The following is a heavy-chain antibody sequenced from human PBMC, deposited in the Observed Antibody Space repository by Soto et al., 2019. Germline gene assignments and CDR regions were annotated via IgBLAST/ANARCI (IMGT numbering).Heavy chain of an antibody. CDR3: ARASYDFWSGSPSPYYYYGMDV. CDR1: GYTFTSYY. V-gene: IGHV1-46*01. D-gene: IGHD3-3*01. CDR2: INPSGGST. J-gene: IGHJ6*02. Sequence: ASVKVSCKASGYTFTSYYMHWVRQAPGQGLEWMGIINPSGGSTNYAQKFQGRVTITADESTSTAYMELSSLRSEDTAVYYCARASYDFWSGSPSPYYYYGMDVWGQGTTVTVSS.